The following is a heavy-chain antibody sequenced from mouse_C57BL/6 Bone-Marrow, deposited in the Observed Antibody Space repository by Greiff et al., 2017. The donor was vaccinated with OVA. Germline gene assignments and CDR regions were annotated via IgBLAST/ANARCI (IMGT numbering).Heavy chain of an antibody. Sequence: VQVVESGAELARPGASVKLSCKASGYTFTSYGISWVKQRPGQGLEWIGEIYPRSGNTYYNEKFKGKARLTADKSSSTAYMELRSLTSEDSAVYVCARYPYDCGSSYWYFDVWGTGTTVTVSS. CDR2: IYPRSGNT. D-gene: IGHD1-1*01. CDR3: ARYPYDCGSSYWYFDV. CDR1: GYTFTSYG. J-gene: IGHJ1*03. V-gene: IGHV1-81*01.